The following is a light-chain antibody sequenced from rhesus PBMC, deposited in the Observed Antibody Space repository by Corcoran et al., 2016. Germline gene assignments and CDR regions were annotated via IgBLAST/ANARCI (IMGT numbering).Light chain of an antibody. Sequence: VMTQTPLFLPVTLGEPASISCRSSQSLLHSDRKSYLYWYLQKPGQSPQLLMFLVSQRASGVPDRFSGSGSETDFTLKISRVEAEDVGLYYCMQGLRSPFTFGPGTKLDIK. V-gene: IGKV2-82*02. CDR3: MQGLRSPFT. CDR2: LVS. J-gene: IGKJ3*01. CDR1: QSLLHSDRKSY.